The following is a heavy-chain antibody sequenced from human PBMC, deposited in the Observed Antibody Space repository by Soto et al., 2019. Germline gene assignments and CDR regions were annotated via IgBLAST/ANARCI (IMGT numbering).Heavy chain of an antibody. CDR3: ALTRRSSLIEVAGPGFEY. CDR1: GFNFGVFG. J-gene: IGHJ4*02. D-gene: IGHD6-19*01. CDR2: LSYEGSEE. V-gene: IGHV3-30*03. Sequence: PGGSLRLSCAASGFNFGVFGMHWVRQAPGKGLEWLSVLSYEGSEEYYADSVRGRFTISRDNSKNTLFLQMDSLRVDDTGVYYCALTRRSSLIEVAGPGFEYCGPGTLVTVFS.